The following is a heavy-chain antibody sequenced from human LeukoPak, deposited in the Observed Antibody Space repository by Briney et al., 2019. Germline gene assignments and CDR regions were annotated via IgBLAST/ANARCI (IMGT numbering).Heavy chain of an antibody. D-gene: IGHD5-12*01. J-gene: IGHJ4*02. CDR2: INPSGGST. Sequence: GASVKVSCKASGYTFTDYYMHWVRQAPGQGLEWMGIINPSGGSTSYAQKFQGRVTMTRDTSTSTVYMELSSLGSEDTAVYYCARERVRGYSGYGLGYWGQGTLVTVSS. V-gene: IGHV1-46*01. CDR3: ARERVRGYSGYGLGY. CDR1: GYTFTDYY.